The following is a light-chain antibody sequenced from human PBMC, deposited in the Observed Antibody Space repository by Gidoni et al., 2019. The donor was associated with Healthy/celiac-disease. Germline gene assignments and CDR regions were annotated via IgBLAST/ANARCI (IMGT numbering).Light chain of an antibody. Sequence: QPLLTHPPSAFGTPGQRVTTSCSGSSSNLGSNTVNWYQQLPGTAPKLLIYSNNQRPSGVPDRVSSSKSGTSASLAISGLQSEDEADYYCAAWDDSLNGVVFGGGTKLTVL. CDR1: SSNLGSNT. J-gene: IGLJ2*01. CDR2: SNN. V-gene: IGLV1-44*01. CDR3: AAWDDSLNGVV.